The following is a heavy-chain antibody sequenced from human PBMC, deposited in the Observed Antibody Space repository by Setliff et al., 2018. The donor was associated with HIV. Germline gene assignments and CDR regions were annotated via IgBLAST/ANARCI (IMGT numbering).Heavy chain of an antibody. J-gene: IGHJ4*02. Sequence: TSETLSLTCNVSGASTNAYFLSWVRHPAGKGLEWIGHIYTSCITNHNPSLKSRVTMSLDTSKEQFSLRLRSVTAADTAIYYCAREPSPSQWQPLYFDVWGRGILVTVSS. D-gene: IGHD6-19*01. V-gene: IGHV4-4*07. CDR3: AREPSPSQWQPLYFDV. CDR2: IYTSCIT. CDR1: GASTNAYF.